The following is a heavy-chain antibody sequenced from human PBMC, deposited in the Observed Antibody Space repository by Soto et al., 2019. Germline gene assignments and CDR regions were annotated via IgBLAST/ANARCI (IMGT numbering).Heavy chain of an antibody. CDR3: AKRGGVVGGSEHPFFEY. J-gene: IGHJ4*02. CDR1: GFIFSNYG. CDR2: ISFDGKNR. D-gene: IGHD2-15*01. V-gene: IGHV3-30*18. Sequence: QVQLVESGGGVVQPGKSLRLSCAASGFIFSNYGMHWVRQAPGKGLEWVALISFDGKNRNYADSVKGPFTIYRDNPKNTLYLEMNSLRPEDTAFYYCAKRGGVVGGSEHPFFEYWGQGTLVTVSS.